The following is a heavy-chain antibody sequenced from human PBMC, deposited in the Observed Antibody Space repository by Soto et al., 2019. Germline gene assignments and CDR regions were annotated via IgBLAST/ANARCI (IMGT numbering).Heavy chain of an antibody. J-gene: IGHJ4*02. Sequence: ASVKVSCKVSGYTLTELSMHWVRQAPGKGLEWMGGFDPEDGETIYAQKFQGRVTMTEDTSTDTAYMELSSLRSEDTAVYYCATGATRLGEYYLDYWGQGTLVTVSS. D-gene: IGHD3-16*01. CDR2: FDPEDGET. CDR3: ATGATRLGEYYLDY. CDR1: GYTLTELS. V-gene: IGHV1-24*01.